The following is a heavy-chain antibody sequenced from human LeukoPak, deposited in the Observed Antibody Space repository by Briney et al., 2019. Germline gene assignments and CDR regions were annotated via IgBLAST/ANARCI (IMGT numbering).Heavy chain of an antibody. CDR1: GYTFTSYG. CDR3: AKDLSDSCGFFCFDY. J-gene: IGHJ4*02. D-gene: IGHD3-22*01. CDR2: ISAYNGNT. V-gene: IGHV1-18*01. Sequence: ASVKVSCKASGYTFTSYGISWVRQAPGQGLEWMGWISAYNGNTNYAQKLQGRVTMTTDTSTSTAYMELRSLRSDDTAVYYCAKDLSDSCGFFCFDYWGQGTLVTVSS.